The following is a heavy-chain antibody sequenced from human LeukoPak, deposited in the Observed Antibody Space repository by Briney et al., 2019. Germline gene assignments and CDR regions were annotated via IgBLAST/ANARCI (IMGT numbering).Heavy chain of an antibody. CDR3: VKEGYSSGWDGD. J-gene: IGHJ4*02. CDR1: GFTFSSYA. CDR2: ISSNGGST. D-gene: IGHD6-19*01. V-gene: IGHV3-64D*06. Sequence: QSGGSLRLSCSASGFTFSSYAMHWVRQAPGKGLEYVSAISSNGGSTYYADSVRGRFTISRDNSKNTLYLQMSSLRAEDTAVYYCVKEGYSSGWDGDWGQGTLVTVSS.